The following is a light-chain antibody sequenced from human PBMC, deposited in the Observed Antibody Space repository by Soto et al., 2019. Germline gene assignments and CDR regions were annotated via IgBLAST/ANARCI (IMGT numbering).Light chain of an antibody. J-gene: IGLJ1*01. V-gene: IGLV2-8*01. CDR1: SSDVGGYNY. Sequence: QSALTQPPSASGSPGQSVTIYCTGTSSDVGGYNYVSWYQQHPGKAPKLMIYEVSKRPSGVPDRFSGSKSGNTASLTVSGLQAEDEADYYCSSYAGSTNYVFGTGTKVTVL. CDR2: EVS. CDR3: SSYAGSTNYV.